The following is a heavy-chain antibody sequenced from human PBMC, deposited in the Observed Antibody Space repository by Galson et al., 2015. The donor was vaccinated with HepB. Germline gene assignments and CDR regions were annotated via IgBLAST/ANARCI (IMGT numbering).Heavy chain of an antibody. V-gene: IGHV3-73*01. CDR3: TRLGDFSGYSSS. CDR2: IRSKASNYAT. D-gene: IGHD6-19*01. CDR1: GFTFSGSA. Sequence: SLRLSCAASGFTFSGSAIHWVRQASGKGLEWVGRIRSKASNYATACAAALKGRFTISRDDSKNTAYLHMIGLKTEDTAVYYCTRLGDFSGYSSSWGQGTLVTVSS. J-gene: IGHJ4*02.